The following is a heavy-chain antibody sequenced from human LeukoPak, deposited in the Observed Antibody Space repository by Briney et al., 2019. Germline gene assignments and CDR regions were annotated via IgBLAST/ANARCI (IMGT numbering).Heavy chain of an antibody. CDR1: GGSISSYY. V-gene: IGHV4-59*12. Sequence: KPSETLSLTCTVSGGSISSYYWSWIRQPPGKGLEWIGYIYYSGSTNYNPSLKSRVTISVDTSKNQFSLKLSSVTAADTAVYYCARDSTEEQQLGGRYGMDVWGQGTTVTVSS. D-gene: IGHD6-13*01. CDR2: IYYSGST. J-gene: IGHJ6*02. CDR3: ARDSTEEQQLGGRYGMDV.